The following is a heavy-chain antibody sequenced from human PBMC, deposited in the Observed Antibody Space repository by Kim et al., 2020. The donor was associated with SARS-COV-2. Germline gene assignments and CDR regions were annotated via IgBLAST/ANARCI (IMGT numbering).Heavy chain of an antibody. J-gene: IGHJ6*02. V-gene: IGHV3-33*06. CDR3: AKDRSSSSFYGMDV. Sequence: AKSVKGRFTIPRDNSKNTLYLQMNSLRAEDTAVYYCAKDRSSSSFYGMDVWGQGTTVTVSS. D-gene: IGHD6-13*01.